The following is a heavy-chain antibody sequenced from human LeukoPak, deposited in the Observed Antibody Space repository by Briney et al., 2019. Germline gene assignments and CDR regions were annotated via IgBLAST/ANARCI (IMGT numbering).Heavy chain of an antibody. CDR1: GFTFSTAW. CDR3: ARVGGTVGNAFDI. Sequence: PGGSLRLSCAASGFTFSTAWMNWVRQAPGKGLEWVANIKQDGSEKYYVDSVKGRFTISRDNAKNSLYLQMNSLRAEDTAVYYCARVGGTVGNAFDIWGQGTMVTVSS. J-gene: IGHJ3*02. V-gene: IGHV3-7*01. D-gene: IGHD4-11*01. CDR2: IKQDGSEK.